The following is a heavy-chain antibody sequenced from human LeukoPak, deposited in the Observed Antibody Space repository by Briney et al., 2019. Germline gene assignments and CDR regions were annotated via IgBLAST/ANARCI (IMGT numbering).Heavy chain of an antibody. CDR1: GGTFSSYA. D-gene: IGHD1-1*01. V-gene: IGHV1-69*13. CDR2: IIPIFGTA. J-gene: IGHJ3*02. Sequence: SVKVSCKASGGTFSSYAISWVRQAPGQGLEWMGGIIPIFGTANYAQKFQGRVTITADESTSTAYMELSSLRSEDTAVYYCASAKLETRAFDIWRQGTMVTVSS. CDR3: ASAKLETRAFDI.